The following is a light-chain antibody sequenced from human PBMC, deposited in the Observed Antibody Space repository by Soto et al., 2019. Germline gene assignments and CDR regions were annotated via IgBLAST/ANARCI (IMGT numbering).Light chain of an antibody. CDR3: QQSYSTPPWT. J-gene: IGKJ1*01. V-gene: IGKV1-39*01. CDR1: QSIVTY. Sequence: DIQMTQSPSSLSASVGDIVSITCRASQSIVTYLNWYLQKPGKAPKLLIYAASNLQSGVPSRFSGSGSGTDFTLTISSLQPEDFATYFCQQSYSTPPWTFGQGTKVDNK. CDR2: AAS.